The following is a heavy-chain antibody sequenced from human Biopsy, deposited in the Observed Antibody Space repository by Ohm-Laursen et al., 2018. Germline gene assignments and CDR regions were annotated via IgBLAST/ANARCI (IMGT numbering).Heavy chain of an antibody. D-gene: IGHD2-2*01. CDR1: TGTFNSYG. J-gene: IGHJ4*02. CDR3: AREAIGYQLPCDD. CDR2: IIPILRTT. V-gene: IGHV1-69*11. Sequence: VPCKAPTGTFNSYGIIWVRQAPGQGLEWMGRIIPILRTTAYAQTFLGRVTITADSPTSTVDMELTSLTSDDTAVYFCAREAIGYQLPCDDWGQGTLVTVSS.